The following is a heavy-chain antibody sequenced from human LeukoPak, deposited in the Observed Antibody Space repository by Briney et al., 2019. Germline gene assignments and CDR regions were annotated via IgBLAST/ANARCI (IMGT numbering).Heavy chain of an antibody. V-gene: IGHV1-18*01. Sequence: GASVKVSCKASGYTFTSYGISWARQAPGQGLEWMGWISAYNGNTNYAQKLQGRVTMTTDTSTSTAYMELRSLRSDDTAVYYCARYFDWLPPYYYYGMDVWGQGTTVTVSS. J-gene: IGHJ6*02. D-gene: IGHD3-9*01. CDR1: GYTFTSYG. CDR3: ARYFDWLPPYYYYGMDV. CDR2: ISAYNGNT.